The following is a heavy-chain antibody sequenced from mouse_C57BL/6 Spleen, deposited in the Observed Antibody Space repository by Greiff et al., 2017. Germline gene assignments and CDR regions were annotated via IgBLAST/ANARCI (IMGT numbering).Heavy chain of an antibody. V-gene: IGHV5-4*03. CDR3: ARLDSSGYWFAY. D-gene: IGHD3-2*02. CDR1: GFTFSSYA. Sequence: DVKLVESGGGLVKPGGSLKLSCAASGFTFSSYAMSWVRQTPEKRLEWVATISDGGSYTYYPDNVKGRFTISRDNAKNNLYLQMSHLKSEDTAMYYCARLDSSGYWFAYWGQGTLVTVSA. J-gene: IGHJ3*01. CDR2: ISDGGSYT.